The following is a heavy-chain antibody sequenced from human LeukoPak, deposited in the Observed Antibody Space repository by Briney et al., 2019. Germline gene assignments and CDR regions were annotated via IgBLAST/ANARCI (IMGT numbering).Heavy chain of an antibody. CDR2: ISGYNGNT. Sequence: ASVKVSCKASGYTFSSYGISWVRQAPGQGLEWIGWISGYNGNTNYAQKLQGRVTMTTDTSTSTAYMELRSLRSDDTAVYYCARSNYYDSSGYDYWGQGTLVTVSS. J-gene: IGHJ4*02. V-gene: IGHV1-18*01. CDR3: ARSNYYDSSGYDY. CDR1: GYTFSSYG. D-gene: IGHD3-22*01.